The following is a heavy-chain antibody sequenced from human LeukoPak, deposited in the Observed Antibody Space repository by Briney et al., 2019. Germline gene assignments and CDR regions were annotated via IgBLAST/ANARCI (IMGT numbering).Heavy chain of an antibody. J-gene: IGHJ4*02. D-gene: IGHD3-3*01. CDR2: VSYSGGT. CDR1: GASVRSHY. Sequence: SETLSLTRTVSGASVRSHYWSWIRQPPGKGLEWIGYVSYSGGTNYNPSLKSRVTISIDTSNDQFSLRLNSVTAADTAVYYCARLSTYYDFWSPLDYWGQGTLVTVSS. CDR3: ARLSTYYDFWSPLDY. V-gene: IGHV4-59*02.